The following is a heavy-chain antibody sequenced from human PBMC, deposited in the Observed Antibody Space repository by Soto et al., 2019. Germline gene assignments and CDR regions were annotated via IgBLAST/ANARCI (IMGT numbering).Heavy chain of an antibody. Sequence: LXLSCEASGFTFRSYSMNWVRQAPWKGLEWVSSISTSASYIYYADSVKGRFTISRDNAKNSLYLQMSSLRADDTAVYYCAREGGSQFCTTTACYNWSDPWGQGTLVTVSS. CDR2: ISTSASYI. V-gene: IGHV3-21*01. CDR1: GFTFRSYS. CDR3: AREGGSQFCTTTACYNWSDP. J-gene: IGHJ5*02. D-gene: IGHD2-2*01.